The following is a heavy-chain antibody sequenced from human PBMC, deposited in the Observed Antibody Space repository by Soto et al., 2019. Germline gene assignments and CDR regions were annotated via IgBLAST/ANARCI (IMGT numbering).Heavy chain of an antibody. J-gene: IGHJ6*02. CDR3: ARGGYYDNTWGKLSHYGLDV. CDR1: GYTFIRYG. D-gene: IGHD3-16*01. CDR2: ISPYNDYT. V-gene: IGHV1-18*01. Sequence: QVQLVQSAAEVKKPGASVRVSCKASGYTFIRYGIAWVRQAPGQGLEWMGWISPYNDYTIYAQKLQGRVTMTADTSTRTVYMELRGLKSDVTAVYSCARGGYYDNTWGKLSHYGLDVWGQGTSVTVSS.